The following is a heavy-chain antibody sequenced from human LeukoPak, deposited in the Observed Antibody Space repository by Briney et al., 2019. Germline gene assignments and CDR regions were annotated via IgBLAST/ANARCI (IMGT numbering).Heavy chain of an antibody. D-gene: IGHD3-22*01. J-gene: IGHJ4*02. V-gene: IGHV4-34*01. CDR1: GGSFSGYY. Sequence: SETLSLTCAVYGGSFSGYYWSWIRQPPGKGLEWIGEINHSGSTNYNPSLKSRVTISVDTSKNQSSLKLSSVTAADTAVYYCARSYYYDSHIDYWGQGTLVTVSS. CDR3: ARSYYYDSHIDY. CDR2: INHSGST.